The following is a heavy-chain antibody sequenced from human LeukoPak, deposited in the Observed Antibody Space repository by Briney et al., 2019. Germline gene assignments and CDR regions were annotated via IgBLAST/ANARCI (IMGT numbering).Heavy chain of an antibody. J-gene: IGHJ4*02. CDR1: GFTFSSYA. V-gene: IGHV3-23*01. CDR3: AKSSLIGYYFCPFDY. D-gene: IGHD3-9*01. CDR2: ISGSGGST. Sequence: PGGSLRLSCAASGFTFSSYAMSWVRQAPGKGLEWVSAISGSGGSTYYADSVKGRFTISRDNSKNTLYLQMNSLRAEDTAVYYCAKSSLIGYYFCPFDYWGQGTLVTVSS.